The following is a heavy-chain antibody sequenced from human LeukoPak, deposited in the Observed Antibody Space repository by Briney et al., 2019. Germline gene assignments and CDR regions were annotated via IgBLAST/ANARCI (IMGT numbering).Heavy chain of an antibody. CDR2: IWYDGSNK. CDR3: VRVTHSSYSYGYGHGDY. Sequence: GRSLRLSCAASGFTFSSYGMHWVGQGPGKGLEGVAVIWYDGSNKYYADSVKGRFTISRDNSKNTLYLQMNSLRAEDTAVYYCVRVTHSSYSYGYGHGDYWGQGTLVTVSS. CDR1: GFTFSSYG. J-gene: IGHJ4*02. D-gene: IGHD5-18*01. V-gene: IGHV3-33*01.